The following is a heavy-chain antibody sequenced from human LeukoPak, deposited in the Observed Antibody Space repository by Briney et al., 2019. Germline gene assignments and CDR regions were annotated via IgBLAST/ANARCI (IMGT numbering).Heavy chain of an antibody. Sequence: SETLSLTCTVSGGSISSYYWSWIRQPPGKGLEWIGYIYNTGTTNYNPSLKSRVTISLDTSKNQFSLKLSSVTAADTAVYYCARDFSAAFVWGQGTMVTVSS. CDR3: ARDFSAAFV. J-gene: IGHJ3*01. CDR2: IYNTGTT. CDR1: GGSISSYY. V-gene: IGHV4-59*01. D-gene: IGHD6-25*01.